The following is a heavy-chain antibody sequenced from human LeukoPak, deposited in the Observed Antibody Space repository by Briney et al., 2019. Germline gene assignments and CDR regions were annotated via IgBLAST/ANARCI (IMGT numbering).Heavy chain of an antibody. V-gene: IGHV3-43D*04. J-gene: IGHJ4*02. CDR3: AKDSSWYVEFLREYYFDY. D-gene: IGHD6-13*01. Sequence: GGSLRLSCAASGFTFDDYGMHWVRQAPGKGLEWVSLITWDGVTTYYADSVQGRFTISRDNSKNSLYLQMNGLRAEDTAVYYCAKDSSWYVEFLREYYFDYWGQGTLVTVSS. CDR2: ITWDGVTT. CDR1: GFTFDDYG.